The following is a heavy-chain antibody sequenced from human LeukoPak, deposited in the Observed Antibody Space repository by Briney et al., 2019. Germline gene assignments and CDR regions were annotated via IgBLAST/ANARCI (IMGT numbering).Heavy chain of an antibody. CDR3: AKDLGYWTQYYFDY. CDR1: GFTFSSYS. CDR2: ISSSSSTI. D-gene: IGHD2-2*03. J-gene: IGHJ4*02. Sequence: QPGGSLRLSCAAAGFTFSSYSMNWVRQAPGKGLEWVSYISSSSSTIYYADSVKGRFTISRDNSKNTLYLQMNSLRAEDTAVYYCAKDLGYWTQYYFDYWGQGTLVTVSS. V-gene: IGHV3-48*01.